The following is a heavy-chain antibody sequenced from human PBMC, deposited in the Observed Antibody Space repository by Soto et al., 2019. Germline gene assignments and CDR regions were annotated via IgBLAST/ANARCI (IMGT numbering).Heavy chain of an antibody. CDR3: ARTPWEVGATPFFDY. CDR2: IYTSGST. V-gene: IGHV4-4*07. CDR1: GGSISSYY. Sequence: SETLSLTCTVSGGSISSYYWSWIRQPAGKGLEWIGRIYTSGSTNYNPSLKSRVTMSVDTSKNQFSLKLSSVTAVDTAVYYCARTPWEVGATPFFDYWGQGTLVTVSS. J-gene: IGHJ4*02. D-gene: IGHD1-26*01.